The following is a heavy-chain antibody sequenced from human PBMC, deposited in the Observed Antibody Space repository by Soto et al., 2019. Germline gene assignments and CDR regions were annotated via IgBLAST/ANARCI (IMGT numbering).Heavy chain of an antibody. V-gene: IGHV4-39*01. CDR3: ARHPDVARGGFDP. CDR1: GGSISSSRYY. D-gene: IGHD3-10*01. Sequence: QLQLQESGPGLVKPSETLSLTCTVSGGSISSSRYYWGWIRQPPGQGLEWIGSIYYSGSTYYNPSLKSRVHISVDTSQNQFSLKLSAVTAADTAVYYCARHPDVARGGFDPWGQGTLVTVSS. J-gene: IGHJ5*02. CDR2: IYYSGST.